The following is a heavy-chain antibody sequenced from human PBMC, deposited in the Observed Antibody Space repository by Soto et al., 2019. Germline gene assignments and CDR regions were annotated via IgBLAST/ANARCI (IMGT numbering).Heavy chain of an antibody. Sequence: SVKVSCKASGGTFSSYAISWVRQAPGQGLEWMGGIIPIFGTANYAQKFQGRVTITADESTSTAYMELCSLRSEDTAVYYCARDRLPASPYGQRMVQPDYWGQGTLVTVSS. D-gene: IGHD6-13*01. CDR1: GGTFSSYA. J-gene: IGHJ4*02. CDR3: ARDRLPASPYGQRMVQPDY. V-gene: IGHV1-69*13. CDR2: IIPIFGTA.